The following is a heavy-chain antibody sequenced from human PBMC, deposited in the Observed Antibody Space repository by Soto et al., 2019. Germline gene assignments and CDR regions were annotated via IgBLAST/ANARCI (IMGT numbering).Heavy chain of an antibody. D-gene: IGHD2-21*01. CDR1: GFTFSTFA. CDR2: ISGSGGNT. CDR3: AKCDVLMKTSGGWCTWFDP. V-gene: IGHV3-23*01. J-gene: IGHJ5*02. Sequence: EVQLLESGGSLVQPGGSLRLSCAASGFTFSTFAMNWVRQAPGEGLEWVSSISGSGGNTQYADSVKGRVTNSRNNSKNPIYLHMNTLRAEDTAVNYGAKCDVLMKTSGGWCTWFDPWGQGTLVIVSS.